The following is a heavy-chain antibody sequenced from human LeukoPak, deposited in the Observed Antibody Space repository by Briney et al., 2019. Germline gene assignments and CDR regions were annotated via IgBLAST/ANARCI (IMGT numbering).Heavy chain of an antibody. J-gene: IGHJ6*03. CDR2: IILIFGTA. Sequence: SVKVSCKASGYTFTSYGISWVRQAPGQGLEWMGGIILIFGTANYAQKFQGRVTITADESTSTAYMELSSLRSEDTAVYYCVGSYGNYYYYMDVWGKGTTVTVSS. V-gene: IGHV1-69*13. CDR3: VGSYGNYYYYMDV. CDR1: GYTFTSYG. D-gene: IGHD5-18*01.